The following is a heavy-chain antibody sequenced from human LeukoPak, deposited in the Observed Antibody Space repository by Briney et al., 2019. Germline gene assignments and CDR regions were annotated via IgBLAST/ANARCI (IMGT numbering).Heavy chain of an antibody. CDR1: GFKFDDYG. CDR2: INWSGGST. CDR3: ARGAAGTTFDY. Sequence: GESLKISCAASGFKFDDYGMSWVRQAPGKGLEWVSGINWSGGSTDYADSVKGRFTISRDNAKNSLYPQMISLRAEDTALYYCARGAAGTTFDYWGQGTLVTVSS. J-gene: IGHJ4*02. V-gene: IGHV3-20*04. D-gene: IGHD1-1*01.